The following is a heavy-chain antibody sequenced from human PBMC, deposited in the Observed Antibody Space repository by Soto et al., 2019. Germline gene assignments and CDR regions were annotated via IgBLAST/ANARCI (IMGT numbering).Heavy chain of an antibody. CDR1: GFTFSSYG. D-gene: IGHD2-2*01. J-gene: IGHJ5*02. CDR3: ARESTPLGYCSSTSCQTAWFDP. Sequence: QVQLVESGGGVVQPGRSLRLSCAASGFTFSSYGMHWVRQAPGKGLEWVAVIWYDGSNKYYADSVKGRFTISRDNSKNTLYLQMNILRAEDTAVYYCARESTPLGYCSSTSCQTAWFDPWGQGTLVTVSS. CDR2: IWYDGSNK. V-gene: IGHV3-33*01.